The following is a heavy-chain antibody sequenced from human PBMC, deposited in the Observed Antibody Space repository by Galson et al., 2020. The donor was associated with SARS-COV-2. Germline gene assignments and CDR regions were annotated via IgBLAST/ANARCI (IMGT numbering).Heavy chain of an antibody. V-gene: IGHV3-30-3*01. J-gene: IGHJ4*02. D-gene: IGHD1-26*01. CDR2: ISYGGSNK. Sequence: GGSLRLSCAASGFTVSSYSMHWVRQAPGKGLEWVAVISYGGSNKYYADSVKGRSTISRDNSKNTLYLQMNSLGAADTAVYYCARLHSGSYLGHFDYWGQGTLVTVSS. CDR3: ARLHSGSYLGHFDY. CDR1: GFTVSSYS.